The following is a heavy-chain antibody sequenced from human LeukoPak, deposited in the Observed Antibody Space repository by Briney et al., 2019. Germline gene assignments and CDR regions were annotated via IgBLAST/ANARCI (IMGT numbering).Heavy chain of an antibody. Sequence: GGSLRLSCAASGFSFSDYWMNWVRQAPGKGLKWVAHIKQDGSEKYYVDSVRGRFTISRDNAENSLYLQMNSLRAEDTAGYYCPRGELGDFRFDNWGQRTLVTVSS. CDR3: PRGELGDFRFDN. V-gene: IGHV3-7*03. CDR2: IKQDGSEK. CDR1: GFSFSDYW. D-gene: IGHD1-26*01. J-gene: IGHJ4*02.